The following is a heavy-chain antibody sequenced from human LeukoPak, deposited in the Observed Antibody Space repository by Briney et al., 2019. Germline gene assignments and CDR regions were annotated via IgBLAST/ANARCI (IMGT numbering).Heavy chain of an antibody. CDR2: INWNGGSI. V-gene: IGHV3-20*04. Sequence: GGSLRLSCAASGFNFDDYGMSWVRQAPGKGLEWVSGINWNGGSIGYADSVKGRFTISRDNAKNSLYLQMNSLRAEDTALYYCARGTEPTWMLETFDIWGQGTMVTVSS. J-gene: IGHJ3*02. D-gene: IGHD1-14*01. CDR1: GFNFDDYG. CDR3: ARGTEPTWMLETFDI.